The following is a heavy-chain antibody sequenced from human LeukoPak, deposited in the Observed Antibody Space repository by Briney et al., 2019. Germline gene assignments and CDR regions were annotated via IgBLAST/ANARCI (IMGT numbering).Heavy chain of an antibody. J-gene: IGHJ4*02. D-gene: IGHD5-18*01. Sequence: GGSLRLSCAASGFNFRSQGMHWVRQAPGKGLEWVAVISYDGTNKYYADSVKGRFTISRDNSKNTLYLQMNSLRAEDTAVYYCARGGTAMDYYFDYWGQGTLVTVSS. CDR1: GFNFRSQG. CDR2: ISYDGTNK. V-gene: IGHV3-30*19. CDR3: ARGGTAMDYYFDY.